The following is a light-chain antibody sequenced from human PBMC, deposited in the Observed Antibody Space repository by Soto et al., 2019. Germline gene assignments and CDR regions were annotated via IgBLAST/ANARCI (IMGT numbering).Light chain of an antibody. J-gene: IGKJ1*01. CDR1: QSVGSD. CDR3: QQYGGSGT. Sequence: EIVLTQSPGTLSLSPGERATLSCRASQSVGSDLAWYQQKPGQAPRLLIYGASNRATGIPDRFSGSGSGTDFTLTISRLEPEDFAVYYCQQYGGSGTFGQGTKVDIK. V-gene: IGKV3-20*01. CDR2: GAS.